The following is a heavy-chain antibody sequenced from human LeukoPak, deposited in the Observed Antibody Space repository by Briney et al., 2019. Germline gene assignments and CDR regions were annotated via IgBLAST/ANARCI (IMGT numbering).Heavy chain of an antibody. J-gene: IGHJ3*02. Sequence: GGSLRLSCVASGLIFSRYDMHWGRHTTGRGGEWGSAICSGRDTYYLDSVKGRVTISREDTKKSLYLIMNSLSAGDTAVYYCAREIGPSPNGWDAFDIWGQGTMVTVSS. V-gene: IGHV3-13*01. CDR1: GLIFSRYD. CDR2: ICSGRDT. D-gene: IGHD6-19*01. CDR3: AREIGPSPNGWDAFDI.